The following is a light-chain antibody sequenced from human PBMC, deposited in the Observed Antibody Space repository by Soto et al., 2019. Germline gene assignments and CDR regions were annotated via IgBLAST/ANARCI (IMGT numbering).Light chain of an antibody. CDR1: QSVDTN. CDR3: QQYYNWPPDT. CDR2: SAS. Sequence: EVVMTQSPATLSVSPGDRATLSCRASQSVDTNVVWYQQKPGQPPRLLVHSASIRATGVPARFTGIGSGTDFTLTISGLQSDDFAIYYCQQYYNWPPDTFGQGNRLQIK. V-gene: IGKV3-15*01. J-gene: IGKJ2*01.